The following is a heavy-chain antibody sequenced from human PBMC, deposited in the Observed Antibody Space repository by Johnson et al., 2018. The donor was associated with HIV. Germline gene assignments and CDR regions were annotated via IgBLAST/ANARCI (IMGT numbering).Heavy chain of an antibody. V-gene: IGHV3-30*04. CDR3: ARIDYSNYEETFDI. CDR1: GFTFSSYA. Sequence: QLVESGGGVVQPGRSLRLSCAASGFTFSSYAMHWVRQAPGKGLEWVAVISYDGSNKYYADSVKGRFTISIDNSKNTLYLQMNSLRAEDTAVYYCARIDYSNYEETFDIWGQGTMVTVSS. CDR2: ISYDGSNK. D-gene: IGHD4-11*01. J-gene: IGHJ3*02.